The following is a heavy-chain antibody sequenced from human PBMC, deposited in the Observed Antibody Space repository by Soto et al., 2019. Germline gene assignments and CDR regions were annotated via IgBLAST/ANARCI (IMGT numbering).Heavy chain of an antibody. Sequence: EVQLLESGGGLVQPGGSLRLSCAASGFTFSNYAMTWVRQAPGKGLEWVSAISGSGGTTYYAGSLKGHFTISRDNSKNTLYLQMNSLRVEDTAVYYCAKSTFGEAPYWGQGTLVTVSS. V-gene: IGHV3-23*01. D-gene: IGHD3-10*01. CDR2: ISGSGGTT. CDR1: GFTFSNYA. J-gene: IGHJ4*02. CDR3: AKSTFGEAPY.